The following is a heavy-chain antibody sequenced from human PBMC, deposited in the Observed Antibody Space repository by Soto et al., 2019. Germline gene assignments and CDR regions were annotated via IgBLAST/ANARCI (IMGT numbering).Heavy chain of an antibody. CDR3: ARGDCVGGSCYSLAGSFYYYMDV. CDR2: INSDGSVS. Sequence: EVKLVESGGGLVQPGGSLRLSCEASGFTFSNYWMYWVRQAPGQGLVWVSRINSDGSVSSYSDSVKGRLTISRDNVKNTLYLQINSLRVEDTAVYYCARGDCVGGSCYSLAGSFYYYMDVWGKGTTVTVFS. CDR1: GFTFSNYW. V-gene: IGHV3-74*01. D-gene: IGHD2-15*01. J-gene: IGHJ6*03.